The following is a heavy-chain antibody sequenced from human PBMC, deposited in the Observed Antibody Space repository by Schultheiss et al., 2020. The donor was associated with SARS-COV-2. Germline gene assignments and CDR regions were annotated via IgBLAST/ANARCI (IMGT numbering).Heavy chain of an antibody. V-gene: IGHV4-59*01. J-gene: IGHJ5*02. CDR1: GGSISSYY. CDR3: ANGGSYGWFDP. CDR2: IYYSGSP. Sequence: SETLSLTCTVSGGSISSYYWSWIRQPAGKGLEWIGYIYYSGSPNYNPSLKSRVTISVDTSKNQFSLKLSSVTAADTAVYYCANGGSYGWFDPWGQGTLVTVSS. D-gene: IGHD1-26*01.